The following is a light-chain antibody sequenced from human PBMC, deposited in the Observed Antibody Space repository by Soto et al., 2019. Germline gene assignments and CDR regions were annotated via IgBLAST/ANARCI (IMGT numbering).Light chain of an antibody. J-gene: IGLJ2*01. CDR2: EGS. Sequence: QSALTQPAPASGSPGQSITISCTGTSSDVGSYNHVSWYQQHPGKAPKLMIYEGSKRPSGVSNRFSGSKSGNTASLTISGLQAEEEADYYCCSYAGSSTFVVFGGGTKLTVL. CDR1: SSDVGSYNH. CDR3: CSYAGSSTFVV. V-gene: IGLV2-23*03.